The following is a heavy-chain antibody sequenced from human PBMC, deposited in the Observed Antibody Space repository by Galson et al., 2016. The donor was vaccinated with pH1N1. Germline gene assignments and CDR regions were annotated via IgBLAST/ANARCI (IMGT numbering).Heavy chain of an antibody. Sequence: QSGAEVKKPGESLKISCSGAGYRFSTYWIGWGRQMPGQGLEWMAIIYPNTSDTKYNPSFEGQVTISADRSIRTAYLQWSSLRASDTAIYYCARGRRDSAYNWNLPLDYWGQGTLVTVSS. CDR1: GYRFSTYW. D-gene: IGHD1-20*01. V-gene: IGHV5-51*03. CDR3: ARGRRDSAYNWNLPLDY. CDR2: IYPNTSDT. J-gene: IGHJ4*02.